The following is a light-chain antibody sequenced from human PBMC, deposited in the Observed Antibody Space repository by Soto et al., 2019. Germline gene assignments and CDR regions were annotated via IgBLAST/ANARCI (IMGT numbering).Light chain of an antibody. J-gene: IGKJ5*01. CDR2: AAS. CDR3: RQSYRTTPIT. V-gene: IGKV1-39*01. Sequence: DIQMTQSPSSLSASVGDRVTITCRASQSISSSLHWYQQKPGKAPKLLIYAASSLQSGVPPTFSGSGSWTKITIPIISRLPHDFATNYYRQSYRTTPITFGQGTKLEIK. CDR1: QSISSS.